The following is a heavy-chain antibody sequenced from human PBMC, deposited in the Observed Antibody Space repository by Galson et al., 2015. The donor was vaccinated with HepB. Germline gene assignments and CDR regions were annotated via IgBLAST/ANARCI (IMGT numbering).Heavy chain of an antibody. CDR1: GFTFNSYA. D-gene: IGHD2-15*01. CDR2: ISASAGSK. V-gene: IGHV3-23*01. CDR3: AKDRPAVAAATGAP. J-gene: IGHJ5*02. Sequence: SLRLSCAASGFTFNSYAMSWVRQAPGKGLEWVPAISASAGSKYYADSVKGRFTISRDNSKNTLYLQMNSLRAEDTAIYYCAKDRPAVAAATGAPWGQGTLVIVSS.